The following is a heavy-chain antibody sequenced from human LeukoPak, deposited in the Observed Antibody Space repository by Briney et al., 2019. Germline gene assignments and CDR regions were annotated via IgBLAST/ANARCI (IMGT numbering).Heavy chain of an antibody. CDR3: ARGSVYYDFWSGYSGGSDY. V-gene: IGHV1-8*01. Sequence: ASEKVSCKASGYTFTSYDINWVRQATGQGLEWMGWMNPNSGNTGYAQKFQGRVTMTRNTSISTAYMELSSLRSEDTAVYYCARGSVYYDFWSGYSGGSDYWGQGTLVTVSS. D-gene: IGHD3-3*01. CDR2: MNPNSGNT. J-gene: IGHJ4*02. CDR1: GYTFTSYD.